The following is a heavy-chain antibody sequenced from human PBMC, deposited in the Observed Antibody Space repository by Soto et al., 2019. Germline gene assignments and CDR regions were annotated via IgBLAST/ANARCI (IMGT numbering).Heavy chain of an antibody. CDR1: GYTFTSYD. CDR2: MNPNSGNT. V-gene: IGHV1-8*01. D-gene: IGHD6-13*01. J-gene: IGHJ6*02. Sequence: QVQLVQSGAEVKKPGASVKVSCKASGYTFTSYDINWVRQATGQGLEWMGWMNPNSGNTGYAQKFQGRVTMTRNTSISTAYMELSSLRSEDTAVYYCARRGYSSSWYYYYYSGMDVWGQGTTVTVSS. CDR3: ARRGYSSSWYYYYYSGMDV.